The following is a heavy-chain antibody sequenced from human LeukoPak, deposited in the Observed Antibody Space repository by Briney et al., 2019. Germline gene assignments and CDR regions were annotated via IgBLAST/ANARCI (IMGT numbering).Heavy chain of an antibody. J-gene: IGHJ4*02. CDR2: ISGSGGST. CDR3: ANWAGVGTSTWYFGPFDY. D-gene: IGHD6-13*01. Sequence: GGSLRLSCAASGFTFSSYAMNWVRQAPGKGLEWVSLISGSGGSTHYADSVKGRFTISRHNSKNTVSLQMNSLRAEDSAVYYCANWAGVGTSTWYFGPFDYWGQGTLVTVSS. CDR1: GFTFSSYA. V-gene: IGHV3-23*01.